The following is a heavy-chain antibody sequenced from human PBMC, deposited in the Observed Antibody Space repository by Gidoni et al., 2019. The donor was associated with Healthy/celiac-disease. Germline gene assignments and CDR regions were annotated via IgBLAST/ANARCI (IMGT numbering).Heavy chain of an antibody. J-gene: IGHJ4*02. V-gene: IGHV4-39*01. CDR1: SSSYY. Sequence: SSSYYWGWIRQPPGKGLEWIGSIYYSGSTYYNPSLKSRVTISVDTSKNQFSLKLSSVTAADTAVYYCASLSYGSGAYWGQGTLVTVSS. CDR3: ASLSYGSGAY. CDR2: IYYSGST. D-gene: IGHD3-10*01.